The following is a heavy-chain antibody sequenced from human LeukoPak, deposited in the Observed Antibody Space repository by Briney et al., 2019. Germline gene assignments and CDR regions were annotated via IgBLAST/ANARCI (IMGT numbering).Heavy chain of an antibody. Sequence: PGGSLRLSCAASGFTFSSYGMHWVRQAPGKGLEWVAFIRYDGSNKYYADSVKGRFTISSDNSKNTLYLQMNSLRAEDTAVYYCAKDGFEYSYGVYYFDYWGQGTLVTVSS. D-gene: IGHD5-18*01. CDR2: IRYDGSNK. CDR1: GFTFSSYG. J-gene: IGHJ4*02. CDR3: AKDGFEYSYGVYYFDY. V-gene: IGHV3-30*02.